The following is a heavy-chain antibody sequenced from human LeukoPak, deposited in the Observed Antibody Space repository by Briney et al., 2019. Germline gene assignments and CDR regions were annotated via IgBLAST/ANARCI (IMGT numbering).Heavy chain of an antibody. CDR1: GFTFSSYA. V-gene: IGHV3-23*01. D-gene: IGHD3-10*01. CDR2: ISGSGGNT. Sequence: GGSLRLSCAASGFTFSSYAMSWVRQAPGKGLEWVSAISGSGGNTYYADSVKGRFTISRDNSKNMLYLQMNSLRAEDTAVYYCAKSNGYGLVDIWGQGTMVTVSS. CDR3: AKSNGYGLVDI. J-gene: IGHJ3*02.